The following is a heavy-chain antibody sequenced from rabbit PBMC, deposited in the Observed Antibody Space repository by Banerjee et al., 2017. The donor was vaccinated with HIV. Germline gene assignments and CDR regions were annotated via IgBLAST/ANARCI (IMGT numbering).Heavy chain of an antibody. CDR1: GFSFSRGYV. CDR3: VRDGL. V-gene: IGHV1S47*01. Sequence: QEQLVESGGGLVQPGASLTLTCTASGFSFSRGYVMCWVRQAPGKGLEWIACIAAGDGSTYYASWVNGRFTISSDNAQNTLYLQLNSLTAADTATYFCVRDGLWGPGTLVTVS. J-gene: IGHJ4*01. CDR2: IAAGDGST.